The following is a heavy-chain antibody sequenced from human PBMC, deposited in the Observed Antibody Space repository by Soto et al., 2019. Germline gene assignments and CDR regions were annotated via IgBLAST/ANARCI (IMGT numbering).Heavy chain of an antibody. D-gene: IGHD1-20*01. J-gene: IGHJ3*02. Sequence: GGSLRLSCAASGFTFSSYAMSWVRQAPGKGLEWVSAISGSGGSTYYADSVKGRFTISRDNSKNTLYLQMNSLRAEDTAVYYCAKGIGWEYNWNDGDAFDIWGQGTMVTVSS. CDR1: GFTFSSYA. CDR3: AKGIGWEYNWNDGDAFDI. V-gene: IGHV3-23*01. CDR2: ISGSGGST.